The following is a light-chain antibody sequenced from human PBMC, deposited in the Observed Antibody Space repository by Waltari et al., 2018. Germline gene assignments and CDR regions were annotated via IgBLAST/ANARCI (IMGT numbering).Light chain of an antibody. J-gene: IGKJ4*01. CDR2: AAS. CDR3: QQSYSALT. Sequence: DIQMTQSPSSLSASVGDRVTITCRASQSITIYLNWYPNNPGKAPKLLIYAASSLQGGAPTRFSGSGSETDFNLTISTLQPEDCATYYCQQSYSALTFGGGTKVEIK. CDR1: QSITIY. V-gene: IGKV1-39*01.